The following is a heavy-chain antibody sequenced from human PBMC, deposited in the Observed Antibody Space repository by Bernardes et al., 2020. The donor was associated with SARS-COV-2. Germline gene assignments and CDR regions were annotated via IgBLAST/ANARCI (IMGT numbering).Heavy chain of an antibody. CDR1: GGSISSSSYY. V-gene: IGHV4-39*07. CDR3: ARDGEGGYSSGWFAGSAPFDY. D-gene: IGHD6-19*01. J-gene: IGHJ4*02. Sequence: SETLSLTCTVSGGSISSSSYYWGWIRQPPGKGLEWIGSIYYSGSTYYNPSLKSRVTISVDTSKNQFSLKLSSVTAADTAVYYCARDGEGGYSSGWFAGSAPFDYWGQGTLVTVSS. CDR2: IYYSGST.